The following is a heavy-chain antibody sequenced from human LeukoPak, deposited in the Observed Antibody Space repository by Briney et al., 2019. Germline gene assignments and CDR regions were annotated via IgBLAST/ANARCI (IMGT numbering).Heavy chain of an antibody. J-gene: IGHJ4*02. D-gene: IGHD5-18*01. CDR1: GYTFTDYY. CDR2: INPNSGGT. CDR3: ARDRTSHSYSYGD. Sequence: ASVKVSCKASGYTFTDYYMHWVQQAPGQGLEWMGRINPNSGGTNYAQKFQGRVTMTRDTSISTAYMDLSSLRSEDTAVYYCARDRTSHSYSYGDWGQGTLVTVSS. V-gene: IGHV1-2*06.